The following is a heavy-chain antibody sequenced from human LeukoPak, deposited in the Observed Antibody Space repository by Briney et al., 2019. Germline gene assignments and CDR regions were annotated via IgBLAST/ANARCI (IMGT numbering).Heavy chain of an antibody. V-gene: IGHV1-2*06. CDR1: GYTFTGYY. J-gene: IGHJ4*02. CDR2: INPNSGGT. D-gene: IGHD5-12*01. CDR3: ARDESVATDLIDY. Sequence: ASVKVSCKASGYTFTGYYMHWARQAPGQGLEWMGRINPNSGGTNYAQKFQGRVTMTRDTSISTAYMELSRLRSDDTAVYYCARDESVATDLIDYWGQGTLVTVSS.